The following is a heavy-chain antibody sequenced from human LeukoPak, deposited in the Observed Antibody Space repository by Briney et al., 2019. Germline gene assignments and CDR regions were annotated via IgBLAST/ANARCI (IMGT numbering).Heavy chain of an antibody. CDR2: IYHSGST. CDR1: GGSFSSSNW. Sequence: SGTLSLTRAVSGGSFSSSNWWSWVRQPPGKGLEWIGEIYHSGSTNYNPSLKSRVTISVDKSKNQFSLKLSSVTAADTAVYYCARAPIVVELNAFDIWGQGTMVTVSS. V-gene: IGHV4-4*02. CDR3: ARAPIVVELNAFDI. J-gene: IGHJ3*02. D-gene: IGHD2-21*01.